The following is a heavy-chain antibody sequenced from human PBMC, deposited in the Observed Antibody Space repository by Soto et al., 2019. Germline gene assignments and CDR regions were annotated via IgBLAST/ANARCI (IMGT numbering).Heavy chain of an antibody. D-gene: IGHD3-16*01. J-gene: IGHJ4*02. CDR2: ISYDGSNP. Sequence: QVQLVESGGGVVQPGGSLRLSCAASGFRFNDYAMHWVRQAPGKGLEWVAVISYDGSNPYYAESVRGRFTISRDNSKSTLSLQMDSLRAEDTAVYYCAKRGAVGFYFDYWGQGALVTVSS. CDR3: AKRGAVGFYFDY. V-gene: IGHV3-30*18. CDR1: GFRFNDYA.